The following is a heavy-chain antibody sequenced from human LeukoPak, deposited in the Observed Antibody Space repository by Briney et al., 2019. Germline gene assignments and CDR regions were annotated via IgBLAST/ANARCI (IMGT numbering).Heavy chain of an antibody. CDR3: AKKDYAGFH. J-gene: IGHJ4*02. V-gene: IGHV3-23*01. CDR1: GFTFSDYA. D-gene: IGHD4-17*01. Sequence: GGSLRLSCAASGFTFSDYAMSWVRQAPGKGLEWLSTISTGDTTYSADYVKGRFTIARDISKSTLYLQMNSVGVGDTAVYYCAKKDYAGFHWGQGTLVAVSS. CDR2: ISTGDTT.